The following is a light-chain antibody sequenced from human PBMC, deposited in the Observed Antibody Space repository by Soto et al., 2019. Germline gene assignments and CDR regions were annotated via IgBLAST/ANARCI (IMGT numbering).Light chain of an antibody. CDR2: EVT. CDR3: SSYSSKSTPV. J-gene: IGLJ3*02. V-gene: IGLV2-14*01. Sequence: QLVLTQPASVSGSPGQSITISCIGTSGDVGGYNFVSWYQQHPGEGPKLIIYEVTNRPSGVSDRFSGSKSGYTASLTISGLQADDEGDYYCSSYSSKSTPVFGGGTKLTVL. CDR1: SGDVGGYNF.